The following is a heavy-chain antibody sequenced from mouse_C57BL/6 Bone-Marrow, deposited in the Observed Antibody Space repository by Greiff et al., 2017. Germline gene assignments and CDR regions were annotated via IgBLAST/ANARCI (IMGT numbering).Heavy chain of an antibody. J-gene: IGHJ4*01. Sequence: EVQGVESGGGLVQPGGSLSLSCAASGFTFTDYYMSWVRQPPGKALEWLGFIRNTANGYTTEYSASVKGRFTIARDNYQSILYLQMNALRAEDSATYYCARSGYVITYAMDYWGQGTSVTVSS. CDR1: GFTFTDYY. D-gene: IGHD1-2*01. CDR3: ARSGYVITYAMDY. V-gene: IGHV7-3*01. CDR2: IRNTANGYTT.